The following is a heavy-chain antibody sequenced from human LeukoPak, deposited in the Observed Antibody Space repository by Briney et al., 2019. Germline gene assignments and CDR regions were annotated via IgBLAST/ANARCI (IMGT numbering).Heavy chain of an antibody. V-gene: IGHV1-8*02. Sequence: GASVKVSCKASGYTFTSYGISWVRQATGQGLEWMGWMNPNSGNTGYAQKFQGRVTMTRNTSISIAYMELSSLRSEDTAVYYCARGLYSSGVLTSGFDNFDYWGQGTLVTVSS. CDR2: MNPNSGNT. CDR3: ARGLYSSGVLTSGFDNFDY. CDR1: GYTFTSYG. D-gene: IGHD6-19*01. J-gene: IGHJ4*02.